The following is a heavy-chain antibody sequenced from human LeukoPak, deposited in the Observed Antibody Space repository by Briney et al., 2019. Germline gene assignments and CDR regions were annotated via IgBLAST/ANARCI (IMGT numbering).Heavy chain of an antibody. CDR2: IYSGGST. Sequence: YXXXVRQAPGKXLEWVSVIYSGGSTYYADSVKGRFTISRDNSKNTLYLQMNSLRAEDTAVYYCARDRVRDYYGSGSYLEPYYYYGMDVWGQGTTVTVSS. CDR3: ARDRVRDYYGSGSYLEPYYYYGMDV. CDR1: Y. V-gene: IGHV3-53*01. J-gene: IGHJ6*02. D-gene: IGHD3-10*01.